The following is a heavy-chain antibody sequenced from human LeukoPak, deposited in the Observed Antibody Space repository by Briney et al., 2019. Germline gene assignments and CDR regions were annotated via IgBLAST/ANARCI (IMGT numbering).Heavy chain of an antibody. V-gene: IGHV1-69*05. CDR2: IIPIFGTA. Sequence: GASVKVSCKASGGTFSRYAISWVRQAPGQGLEWMGGIIPIFGTAKYAQKFQGRVTLTTDESTSTAYMELSSLRSEDTAVYYCVSDSSGYLSRSLPPYFDSWGQGTLVTVSS. J-gene: IGHJ4*02. CDR1: GGTFSRYA. CDR3: VSDSSGYLSRSLPPYFDS. D-gene: IGHD3-22*01.